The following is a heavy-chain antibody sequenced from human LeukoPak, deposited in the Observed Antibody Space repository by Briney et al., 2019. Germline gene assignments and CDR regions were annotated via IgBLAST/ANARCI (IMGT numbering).Heavy chain of an antibody. CDR3: ARDKVVGPTYFDY. CDR1: GFTFSTYW. CDR2: IKQEGNEK. J-gene: IGHJ4*02. Sequence: GGSLRLSCEASGFTFSTYWMSWVRQAPGKGLEWVANIKQEGNEKNYVDSVKGRFTISRDNAKNSLYLEMNSLRVEDTAVYYCARDKVVGPTYFDYWGQGTLVTVSS. D-gene: IGHD1-26*01. V-gene: IGHV3-7*01.